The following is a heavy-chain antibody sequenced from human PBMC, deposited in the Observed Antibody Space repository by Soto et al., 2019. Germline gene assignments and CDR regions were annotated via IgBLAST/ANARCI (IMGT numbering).Heavy chain of an antibody. CDR3: AREGPAPYYYYGMDV. V-gene: IGHV1-18*01. CDR2: ISGYNGNT. CDR1: GYSFTTYG. J-gene: IGHJ6*02. Sequence: QVQLVQSGGEVKKPGASVKVSCKTSGYSFTTYGISWVRQAPGQGLEWMGCISGYNGNTNYAQKFQGRVTMITDTATSAAYMELRSLRSDDTAVYYCAREGPAPYYYYGMDVWGQGSTV.